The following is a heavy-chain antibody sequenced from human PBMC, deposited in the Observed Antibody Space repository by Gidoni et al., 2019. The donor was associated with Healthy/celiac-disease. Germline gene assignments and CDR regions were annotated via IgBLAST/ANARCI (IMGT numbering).Heavy chain of an antibody. J-gene: IGHJ3*02. Sequence: EVQLVESGGGLVQPGRSLRLSCAASGFPFDDYAMHWVRQAPGKGLEWVSGISWNSGSIGYADSVKGRFTISRDNAKNSLYLQMNSLRAEDTALYYCAKDLDDYGDQRTFDIWGQGTMVTVSS. V-gene: IGHV3-9*01. CDR1: GFPFDDYA. D-gene: IGHD4-17*01. CDR2: ISWNSGSI. CDR3: AKDLDDYGDQRTFDI.